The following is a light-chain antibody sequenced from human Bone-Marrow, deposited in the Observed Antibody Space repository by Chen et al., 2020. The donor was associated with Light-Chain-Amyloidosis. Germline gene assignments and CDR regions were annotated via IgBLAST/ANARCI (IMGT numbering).Light chain of an antibody. CDR2: EVT. CDR1: SSDVGSYSY. J-gene: IGLJ2*01. Sequence: QSALTQPPSASGSPGQSVTISCTGTSSDVGSYSYVSWYQQHPGKAPKLIIHEVTKRPSGVPDRFSGSKSGNTASLTVSGLQADDEADYYCCSDAGRNNYVLFGGGTKLTVL. V-gene: IGLV2-8*01. CDR3: CSDAGRNNYVL.